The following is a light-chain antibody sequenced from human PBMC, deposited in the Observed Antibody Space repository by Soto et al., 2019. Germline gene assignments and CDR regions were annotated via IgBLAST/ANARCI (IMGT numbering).Light chain of an antibody. CDR2: DVS. V-gene: IGLV2-14*03. J-gene: IGLJ1*01. Sequence: QSALTQPASVSGSPGQSITISCTGTSSEVGGYNYVSWYQQHPGKAPKLMLYDVSNRPSGVSNRFSGSKSGNSASLTISGLQAEDEADYYCSSYASSSTYVFGTGTKLTVL. CDR3: SSYASSSTYV. CDR1: SSEVGGYNY.